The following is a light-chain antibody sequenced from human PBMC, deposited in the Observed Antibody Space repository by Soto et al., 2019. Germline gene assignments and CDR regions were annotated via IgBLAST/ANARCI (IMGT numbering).Light chain of an antibody. V-gene: IGKV1-8*01. Sequence: AIRMTQSPSSISAFTGDRVTITCRTSRPISIYLAWYQQKPGKTPTLLMYAASTLQSGVPSRFSGSGSGTDFTLTISCLQSEDFATYYCQQYYTYPLAFGQGTNIEIK. CDR1: RPISIY. J-gene: IGKJ1*01. CDR3: QQYYTYPLA. CDR2: AAS.